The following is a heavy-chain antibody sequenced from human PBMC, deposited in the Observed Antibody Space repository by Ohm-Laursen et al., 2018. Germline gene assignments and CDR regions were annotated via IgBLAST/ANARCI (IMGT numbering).Heavy chain of an antibody. V-gene: IGHV4-39*01. CDR2: IYYSGST. CDR3: ARLGFYSSPKYSMDV. D-gene: IGHD4-11*01. J-gene: IGHJ6*02. CDR1: GGSFSSNVHY. Sequence: SETLSLTCIVSGGSFSSNVHYWGWIRQPPGKGLEWIGNIYYSGSTFYNPSLKSRVTLSVDTSKSQFSLRVTSVTAADTAVYYCARLGFYSSPKYSMDVWGQGTTVTVSS.